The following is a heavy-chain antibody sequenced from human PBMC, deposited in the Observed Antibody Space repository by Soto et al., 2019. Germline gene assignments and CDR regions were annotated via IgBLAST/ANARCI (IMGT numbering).Heavy chain of an antibody. CDR2: IYYSGRT. CDR3: ARKNLRGGIFQH. CDR1: GGSISSYY. D-gene: IGHD6-13*01. J-gene: IGHJ1*01. Sequence: SETLSLTCTVSGGSISSYYWSWIRQPPGKGLEWIGYIYYSGRTNYNPSLKSRVTISVDTSKNQFSLKLSSVTAADTAVYYCARKNLRGGIFQHWGQGTLVTVSS. V-gene: IGHV4-59*01.